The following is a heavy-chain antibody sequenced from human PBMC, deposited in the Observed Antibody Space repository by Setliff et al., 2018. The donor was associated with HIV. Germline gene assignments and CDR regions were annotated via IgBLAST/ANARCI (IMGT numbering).Heavy chain of an antibody. CDR2: INAGNGNR. CDR3: ARVGNNRLQFFDH. V-gene: IGHV1-3*01. J-gene: IGHJ4*02. CDR1: GYTFKSYD. Sequence: ASVKVSCKTSGYTFKSYDINWVRQAPGQRSEWMARINAGNGNREYSPKFQGRVTITADTSASTMYMELSSLRSEDTAVYYCARVGNNRLQFFDHWGQGTLVTVYS. D-gene: IGHD5-12*01.